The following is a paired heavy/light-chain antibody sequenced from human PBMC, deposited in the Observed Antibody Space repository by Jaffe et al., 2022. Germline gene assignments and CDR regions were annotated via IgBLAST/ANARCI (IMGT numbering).Heavy chain of an antibody. J-gene: IGHJ6*03. D-gene: IGHD7-27*01. CDR3: ARSLGISRQLYYYYYMDV. CDR1: GGSISSSSYY. CDR2: IYYSGST. V-gene: IGHV4-39*01. Sequence: QLQLQESGPGLVKPSETLSLTCTVSGGSISSSSYYWGWIRQPPGKGLEWIGSIYYSGSTYYNPSLKSRVTISVDTSKNQFSLKLSSVTAADTAVYYCARSLGISRQLYYYYYMDVWGKGTTVTVSS.
Light chain of an antibody. V-gene: IGKV1-13*02. CDR3: QQFNSYPHGFT. J-gene: IGKJ3*01. CDR2: DAS. CDR1: QGISSA. Sequence: AIQLTQSPSSLSASVGDRVTITCRASQGISSALAWYQQKPGKAPKLLIYDASSLESGVPSRFSGSGSGTDFTLTISSLQPEDFATYYCQQFNSYPHGFTFGPGTKVDIK.